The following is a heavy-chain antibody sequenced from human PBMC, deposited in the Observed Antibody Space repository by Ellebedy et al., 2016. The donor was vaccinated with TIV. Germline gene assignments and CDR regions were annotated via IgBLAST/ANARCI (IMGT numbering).Heavy chain of an antibody. V-gene: IGHV4-4*07. J-gene: IGHJ5*02. Sequence: MPSETLSLTCTVPGGSISSYYWSWIRQPAGKGLEWIGRIYTSGSTNYNPSLKSRVTMSVDTSKNQFSLKLSSVTAADTAVYYCARGKGGPATAGRAFDPWGQGTLVTVSS. D-gene: IGHD3-10*01. CDR3: ARGKGGPATAGRAFDP. CDR2: IYTSGST. CDR1: GGSISSYY.